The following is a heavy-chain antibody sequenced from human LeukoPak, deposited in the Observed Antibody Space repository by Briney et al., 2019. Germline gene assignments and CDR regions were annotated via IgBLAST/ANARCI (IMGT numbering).Heavy chain of an antibody. CDR2: IYFNGKT. CDR1: GGSTNTADYH. CDR3: ARSVVDYYGSPNWFDP. V-gene: IGHV4-30-4*01. Sequence: PSETLSLTCTVSGGSTNTADYHWSWIRQSPGKGLEWIGNIYFNGKTDYNPSLKSRVIISLQMSKNQFSLKLRSVTVADTAMYYCARSVVDYYGSPNWFDPWGQGALVTVSS. D-gene: IGHD3-10*01. J-gene: IGHJ5*02.